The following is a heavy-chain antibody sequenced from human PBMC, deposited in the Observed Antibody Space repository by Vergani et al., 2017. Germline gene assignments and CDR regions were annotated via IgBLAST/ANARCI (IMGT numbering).Heavy chain of an antibody. V-gene: IGHV3-9*01. CDR2: IHWSSDTK. Sequence: EVQLLESGGGLVQPGGSLRLSCAASGFTFSSYAMSWVRQAPGKGLEWVSGIHWSSDTKGYAGSVKGRFTVSRDNAKNSLYLQMTSLRVEDTAVYYCGKSIGGYFSMDGVDVWGQGTTVTVSS. D-gene: IGHD3-22*01. CDR3: GKSIGGYFSMDGVDV. CDR1: GFTFSSYA. J-gene: IGHJ6*02.